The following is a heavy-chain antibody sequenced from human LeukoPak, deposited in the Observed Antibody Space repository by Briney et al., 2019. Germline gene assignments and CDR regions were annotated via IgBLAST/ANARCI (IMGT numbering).Heavy chain of an antibody. CDR2: IYYTGTT. CDR3: ARSGDAYSFDY. CDR1: GGAISSGGYY. Sequence: SETLSLTCNVSGGAISSGGYYWSWIRQRPGKGPDWIGYIYYTGTTYYHPSLKSRVTISLDTSKNQFSLRLNSVTAADAAVYFCARSGDAYSFDYWGQGSLVIVSS. V-gene: IGHV4-31*03. J-gene: IGHJ4*02. D-gene: IGHD5-24*01.